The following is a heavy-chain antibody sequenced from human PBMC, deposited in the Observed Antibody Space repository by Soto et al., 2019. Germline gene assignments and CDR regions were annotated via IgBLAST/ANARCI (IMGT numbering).Heavy chain of an antibody. CDR2: ISSSSSTI. V-gene: IGHV3-48*01. J-gene: IGHJ3*02. CDR1: GFTFSSYS. CDR3: ARDSPLQLPAAPSPAFDI. D-gene: IGHD2-2*01. Sequence: GGSLRLSCAASGFTFSSYSMNWVRQAPGKGLEWVSYISSSSSTIYYADSVKGRFTISRDNAKNSLYLQMNSLRAEDTAVYYCARDSPLQLPAAPSPAFDIWGQGTMVTVSS.